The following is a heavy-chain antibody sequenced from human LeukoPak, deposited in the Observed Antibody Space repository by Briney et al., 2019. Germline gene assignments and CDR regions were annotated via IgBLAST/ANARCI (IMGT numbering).Heavy chain of an antibody. CDR2: ISSSGSSI. CDR1: GLTFSSYE. Sequence: GGSLRLSCAASGLTFSSYEMNWVGQAPGKGVEWVSYISSSGSSIYNADSVKGRFTISRDNAKKSPYLQMHSLRAEDTAVYYCASDHVVADPQALPGDYWGQGTLVTVSS. J-gene: IGHJ4*02. D-gene: IGHD5-12*01. CDR3: ASDHVVADPQALPGDY. V-gene: IGHV3-48*03.